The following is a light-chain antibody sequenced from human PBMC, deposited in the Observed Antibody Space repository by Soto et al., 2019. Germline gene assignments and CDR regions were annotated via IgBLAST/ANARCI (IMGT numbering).Light chain of an antibody. CDR1: SSDVGFYNF. CDR2: EVT. CDR3: ASYAGNKLFV. Sequence: QSVLTQPPSASGSPGQSLTLSCTGTSSDVGFYNFVSWYQQRPGQAPKLVIYEVTKRPSEVPDRFSGSKSGSTASLTVSGLQADDEADDYCASYAGNKLFVFGSGTKVTVL. V-gene: IGLV2-8*01. J-gene: IGLJ1*01.